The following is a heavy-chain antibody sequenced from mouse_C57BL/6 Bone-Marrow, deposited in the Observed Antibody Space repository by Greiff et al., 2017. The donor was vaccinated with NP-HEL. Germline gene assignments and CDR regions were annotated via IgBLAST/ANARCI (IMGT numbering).Heavy chain of an antibody. CDR1: GYTFTSYW. J-gene: IGHJ1*03. V-gene: IGHV1-50*01. CDR3: AREEYGSGYWYFDV. Sequence: QVQLQQPGAELVKPGASVKLSCKASGYTFTSYWMQWVKQRPGQGLEWIGEIDPSDSYTTYNQKFKGKATLTVATSSSTAYMQLSSLTSEDSAVYYCAREEYGSGYWYFDVWGTGTTVTVSS. CDR2: IDPSDSYT. D-gene: IGHD2-10*02.